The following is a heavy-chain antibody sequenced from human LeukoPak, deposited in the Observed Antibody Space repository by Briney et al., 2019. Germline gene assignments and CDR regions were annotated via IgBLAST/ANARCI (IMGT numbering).Heavy chain of an antibody. V-gene: IGHV1-46*01. Sequence: ASVKVSCKASGYSFTSYYIHWVRQARGQGLEWMGIINSSGGSTTYAQNFPGSVTMITDKSTRTVFTELRRLRSVDTAVSCRSRGYSSSGTWGQGALVTVSS. J-gene: IGHJ4*02. CDR3: SRGYSSSGT. CDR1: GYSFTSYY. D-gene: IGHD6-13*01. CDR2: INSSGGST.